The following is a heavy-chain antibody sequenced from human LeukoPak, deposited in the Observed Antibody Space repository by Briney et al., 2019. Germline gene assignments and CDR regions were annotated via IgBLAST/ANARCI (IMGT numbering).Heavy chain of an antibody. CDR3: ARSVTPQYFQH. D-gene: IGHD4-17*01. CDR2: INTNTGNP. Sequence: GASVKVSCKASGYTFTSYGLNWVRQAPGQGLEWMGWINTNTGNPTYAQGFTGRFAFSLDTSVSTAYLQISSLKAEDTAVYYCARSVTPQYFQHWGQGTLVTVSS. V-gene: IGHV7-4-1*02. CDR1: GYTFTSYG. J-gene: IGHJ1*01.